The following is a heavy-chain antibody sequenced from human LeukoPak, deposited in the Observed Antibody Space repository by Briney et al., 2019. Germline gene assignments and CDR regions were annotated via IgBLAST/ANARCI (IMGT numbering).Heavy chain of an antibody. Sequence: GGSLRLSCSASGFTFSSYIMHWARQAPGKGLEYVSAITSNGDTTYYADSVKGRVTIARDNSKNTLYLQMSSLRAEDTAVYYCVKDDSYYYDSSGRDSWGQGTLVTVSS. CDR3: VKDDSYYYDSSGRDS. CDR1: GFTFSSYI. CDR2: ITSNGDTT. J-gene: IGHJ4*02. V-gene: IGHV3-64D*09. D-gene: IGHD3-22*01.